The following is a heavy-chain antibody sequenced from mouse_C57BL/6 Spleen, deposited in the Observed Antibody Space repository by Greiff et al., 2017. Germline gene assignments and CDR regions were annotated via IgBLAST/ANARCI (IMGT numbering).Heavy chain of an antibody. J-gene: IGHJ2*01. CDR2: INPNNGGT. CDR3: ARAYDSSYYAGD. V-gene: IGHV1-22*01. D-gene: IGHD1-1*01. Sequence: EVQLVQSGPELVKPGASVKMSCKASGYTFTDYNMHWVKQSHGKSLEWIGYINPNNGGTSYNQKFKGKATLTVNKSSSTAYMELRSLTSEDSAVYYCARAYDSSYYAGDWGKGTTLTVAS. CDR1: GYTFTDYN.